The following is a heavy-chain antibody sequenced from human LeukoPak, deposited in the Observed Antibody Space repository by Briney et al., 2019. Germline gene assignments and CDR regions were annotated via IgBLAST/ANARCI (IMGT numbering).Heavy chain of an antibody. CDR2: LSGSGGST. CDR1: GFTLSSYA. Sequence: GGSLRLSCAASGFTLSSYAMSWVRQAPGKGLEWVSALSGSGGSTYYADSVKGRFTISRDNSKNTLYLQMNSLRAEDTAVYYCAKIQDRLRGDFDYWGQGTLVTVSS. V-gene: IGHV3-23*01. CDR3: AKIQDRLRGDFDY. J-gene: IGHJ4*02.